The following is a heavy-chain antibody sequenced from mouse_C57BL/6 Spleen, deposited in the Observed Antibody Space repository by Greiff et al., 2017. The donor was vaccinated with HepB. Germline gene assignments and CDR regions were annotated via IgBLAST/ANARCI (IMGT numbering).Heavy chain of an antibody. CDR2: IYPRSGNT. J-gene: IGHJ2*01. CDR3: ARKGSSSQDYFDY. V-gene: IGHV1-81*01. Sequence: QVQLQQSGAELARPGASVKLSCKASGYTFPSYGISWVKQRTGQGLEWIGEIYPRSGNTYYNEKFKGKATVTAAKSSRPAYMGLRSLTSEDSAVYFCARKGSSSQDYFDYWGQGTTLTVSS. CDR1: GYTFPSYG. D-gene: IGHD1-1*01.